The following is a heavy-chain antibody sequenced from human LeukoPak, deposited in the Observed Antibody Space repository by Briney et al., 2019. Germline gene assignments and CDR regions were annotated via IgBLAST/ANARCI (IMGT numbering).Heavy chain of an antibody. J-gene: IGHJ4*02. Sequence: SETLSLTCAVHGGSFSGYYWSWIRQSPGKGLEWIGEINHSGSTNYNPSLKSRVTISVDTSKNQFSLKLSSVTAADTAVYYCARMSMVRGVISDYWGQGTLVTVSS. CDR1: GGSFSGYY. V-gene: IGHV4-34*01. CDR3: ARMSMVRGVISDY. D-gene: IGHD3-10*01. CDR2: INHSGST.